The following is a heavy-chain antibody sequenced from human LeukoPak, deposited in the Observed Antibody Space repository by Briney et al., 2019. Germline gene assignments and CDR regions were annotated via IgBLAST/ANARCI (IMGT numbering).Heavy chain of an antibody. CDR1: GGSFSGYY. CDR3: ARDGDSSGTAGWFDP. J-gene: IGHJ5*02. Sequence: PSETLSLTCAVYGGSFSGYYWSWIRQPPGKGLEWIGEINHSGSTNYNPSLKSRVTISVDTSKNQFSLKLSSVTAADTAVYYCARDGDSSGTAGWFDPWGQGTLVTVSS. CDR2: INHSGST. V-gene: IGHV4-34*01. D-gene: IGHD6-19*01.